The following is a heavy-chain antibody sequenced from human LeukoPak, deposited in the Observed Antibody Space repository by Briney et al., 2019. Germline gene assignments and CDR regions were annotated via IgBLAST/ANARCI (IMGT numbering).Heavy chain of an antibody. J-gene: IGHJ6*02. CDR1: GYSFTSHY. CDR2: INPSGGST. D-gene: IGHD6-19*01. CDR3: ARDWGIEGRDIPVAGRSDYYFGLDV. Sequence: ASVKVSCKASGYSFTSHYIHWLRQAPGQGLEWMGIINPSGGSTDYAQKFQGRVTMTRDASTSTVYMELSSLRFEDTAVNYCARDWGIEGRDIPVAGRSDYYFGLDVWGPGTTVTVSS. V-gene: IGHV1-46*01.